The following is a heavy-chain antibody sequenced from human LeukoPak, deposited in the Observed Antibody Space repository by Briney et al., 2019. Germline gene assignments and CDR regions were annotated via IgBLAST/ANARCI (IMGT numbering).Heavy chain of an antibody. Sequence: GGSLRLSCAASGFTFSTFAMIWVRQPPGKGLEWVSSIFPSGGEIHYADSVRGRFTISRDNSKSTLSLQMNSLRAEDTAIYYCATYRQVLLPFDSWGQGTLVTVSS. D-gene: IGHD2-8*02. CDR2: IFPSGGEI. V-gene: IGHV3-23*01. J-gene: IGHJ4*02. CDR3: ATYRQVLLPFDS. CDR1: GFTFSTFA.